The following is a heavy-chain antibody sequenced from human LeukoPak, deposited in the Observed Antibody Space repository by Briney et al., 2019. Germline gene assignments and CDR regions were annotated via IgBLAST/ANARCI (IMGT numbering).Heavy chain of an antibody. CDR3: AREYSSSPFDY. CDR1: GGTFSCYA. J-gene: IGHJ4*02. Sequence: EASVKVSCKASGGTFSCYAISWVRQAPGQGLEWMGGIIPIFGTANYAQKFQGRVTITTDESTSTAYMELSSLRSEDTAVYYCAREYSSSPFDYWGQGTPVTVSS. D-gene: IGHD6-6*01. CDR2: IIPIFGTA. V-gene: IGHV1-69*05.